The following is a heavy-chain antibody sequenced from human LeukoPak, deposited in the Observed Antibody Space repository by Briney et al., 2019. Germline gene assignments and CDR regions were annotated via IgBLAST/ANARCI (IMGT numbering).Heavy chain of an antibody. J-gene: IGHJ6*03. CDR3: RAGTTDYYYMDV. D-gene: IGHD6-19*01. CDR1: GFTFTSYA. V-gene: IGHV3-23*01. Sequence: GGSLRLSCAASGFTFTSYAMSWVRQAPGKGLEWVSAISGSGGSTYYADSVKGRFTISRDNSKNTLYLQMNSLRAEDTAVYYCRAGTTDYYYMDVWGKGTTVTVSS. CDR2: ISGSGGST.